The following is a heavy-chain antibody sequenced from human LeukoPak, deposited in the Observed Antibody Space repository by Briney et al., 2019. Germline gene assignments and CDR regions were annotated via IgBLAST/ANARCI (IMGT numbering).Heavy chain of an antibody. CDR1: GYTFTSYY. J-gene: IGHJ4*02. CDR2: INPSGGST. V-gene: IGHV1-46*01. CDR3: ARDSGMLRGTVDY. D-gene: IGHD3-10*01. Sequence: ASVTVSCTSSGYTFTSYYMYWVRQAPGQGLEWMGIINPSGGSTSYAQTFQARVTMTRHPSTTTVYMDLSSLRSEDTAVYYCARDSGMLRGTVDYWGQGTLVTVSS.